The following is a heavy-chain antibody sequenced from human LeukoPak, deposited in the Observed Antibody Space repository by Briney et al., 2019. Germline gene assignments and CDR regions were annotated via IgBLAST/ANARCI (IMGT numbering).Heavy chain of an antibody. D-gene: IGHD5-12*01. CDR2: ISTYNGNT. V-gene: IGHV1-18*01. CDR1: GYTFTTYG. Sequence: ASVKVFCKASGYTFTTYGITWVRQAPGQGLEWMGWISTYNGNTNYAQKLQGRVTMTTDTSTTTAYMELRSLRSGDTAVYYCARGDSGYAFAPFDYWGQGTLVIVSS. J-gene: IGHJ4*02. CDR3: ARGDSGYAFAPFDY.